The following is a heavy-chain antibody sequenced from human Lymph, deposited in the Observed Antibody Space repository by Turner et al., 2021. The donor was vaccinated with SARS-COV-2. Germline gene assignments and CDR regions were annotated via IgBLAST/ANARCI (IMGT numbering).Heavy chain of an antibody. CDR3: ARDLGTYGMDV. CDR2: IYSGGTT. J-gene: IGHJ6*02. D-gene: IGHD6-13*01. CDR1: GIIVSRNY. Sequence: EVQLVETGGGLIQPVGSLRLSCAASGIIVSRNYMNWVRQAPGKGLEWVSVIYSGGTTYYAESVKGRFTISRDNSKNTLYLQMNSLRVEDTAVYYCARDLGTYGMDVWGQGTTVTVSS. V-gene: IGHV3-53*02.